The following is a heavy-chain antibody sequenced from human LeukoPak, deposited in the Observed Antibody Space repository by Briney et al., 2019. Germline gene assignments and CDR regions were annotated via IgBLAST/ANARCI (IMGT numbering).Heavy chain of an antibody. CDR2: ISGIGDRT. Sequence: GGSLRLSCAASGFTFSNCAMSWARQAPGKWLEWVSGISGIGDRTYYADSVKGRFTISRDNSKNTLYLQVNSLRAEDTAVYYCAKSKKYTGDYYDTWGQGTLVTVSS. D-gene: IGHD5-18*01. J-gene: IGHJ4*02. V-gene: IGHV3-23*01. CDR3: AKSKKYTGDYYDT. CDR1: GFTFSNCA.